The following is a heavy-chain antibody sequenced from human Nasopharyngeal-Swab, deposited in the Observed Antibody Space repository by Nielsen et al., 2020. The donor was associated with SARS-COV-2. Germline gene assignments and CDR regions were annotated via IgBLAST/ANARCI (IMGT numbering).Heavy chain of an antibody. J-gene: IGHJ4*02. D-gene: IGHD5-12*01. CDR1: GFTFSSYG. V-gene: IGHV3-30*18. CDR3: AKGGRGYDSVGYFDY. Sequence: GGSLRLSCAASGFTFSSYGMHWVRQAPGKGLEWVAVISYDGSNKYYADSVKGRFTISRDNSKNTLYLQMNSLRAEDTAVYYCAKGGRGYDSVGYFDYWGQGTLVTVSS. CDR2: ISYDGSNK.